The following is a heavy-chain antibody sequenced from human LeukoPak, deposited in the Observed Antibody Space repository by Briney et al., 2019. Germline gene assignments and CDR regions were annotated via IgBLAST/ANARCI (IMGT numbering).Heavy chain of an antibody. CDR3: ARVITYDSSSHYHSDY. J-gene: IGHJ4*02. Sequence: GASVKVSCKASGYTFNNYIIDWVRQAPGQGLEWMGWISAYNGDTKYAQKFQGRVTLTTDTSTSTAYMELRSLMSDDTAVYYCARVITYDSSSHYHSDYWGQGTLVTVSS. V-gene: IGHV1-18*01. CDR1: GYTFNNYI. CDR2: ISAYNGDT. D-gene: IGHD3-22*01.